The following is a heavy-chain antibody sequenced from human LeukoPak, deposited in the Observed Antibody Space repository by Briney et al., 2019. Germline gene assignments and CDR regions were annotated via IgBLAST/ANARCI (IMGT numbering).Heavy chain of an antibody. Sequence: SETLSLACTVSGGSISSYYWSWIRQPPGKGLEWIGSIYYSGSTNYNPSLKSRVTISVDTSKNQFSLKLSSVTAADTAVYYCASTSSSWSYFDYWGQGTLVTVSS. V-gene: IGHV4-59*01. CDR1: GGSISSYY. D-gene: IGHD6-13*01. CDR2: IYYSGST. J-gene: IGHJ4*02. CDR3: ASTSSSWSYFDY.